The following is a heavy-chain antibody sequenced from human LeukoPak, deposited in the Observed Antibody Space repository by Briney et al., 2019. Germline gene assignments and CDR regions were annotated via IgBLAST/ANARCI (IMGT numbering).Heavy chain of an antibody. CDR3: IVGSAYCGGDCYSSFDY. CDR1: GGTFSSYA. Sequence: SVKLSCKASGGTFSSYAISWVRHAPGQGLEWMGGIIPIFGTANYAQKFQGRVTITADESTSTAYMELSSLRSEDTAVYYCIVGSAYCGGDCYSSFDYWGQGTLVTVSS. CDR2: IIPIFGTA. J-gene: IGHJ4*02. D-gene: IGHD2-21*02. V-gene: IGHV1-69*13.